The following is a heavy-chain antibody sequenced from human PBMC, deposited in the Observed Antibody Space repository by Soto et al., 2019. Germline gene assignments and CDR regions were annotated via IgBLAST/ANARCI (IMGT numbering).Heavy chain of an antibody. CDR2: IYHSGST. J-gene: IGHJ5*02. V-gene: IGHV4-30-2*01. Sequence: QLQLQESGSGLVKPSQTLSLTCAVSGGSISSGGYSWSWIRQPPGKGLEWIGYIYHSGSTNYNPSLKSRVTIAVDRSKNQFSLKLNSVTAADTAVYYCAREMTTVTTTGGDWFDPWGQGTLGTVSS. CDR3: AREMTTVTTTGGDWFDP. D-gene: IGHD4-17*01. CDR1: GGSISSGGYS.